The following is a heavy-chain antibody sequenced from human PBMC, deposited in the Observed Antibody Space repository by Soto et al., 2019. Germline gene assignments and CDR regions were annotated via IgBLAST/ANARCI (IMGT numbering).Heavy chain of an antibody. D-gene: IGHD2-2*01. Sequence: GESLKISYKGSGNSFTSYWISWVRQMPGKGLEWMGRIDPSESYTNYSTSFQGHVTISADKSISTAYLQWSSLKASDTAMYYCTNTPANDAFDIWGQGTMVTVS. V-gene: IGHV5-10-1*01. CDR1: GNSFTSYW. CDR2: IDPSESYT. J-gene: IGHJ3*02. CDR3: TNTPANDAFDI.